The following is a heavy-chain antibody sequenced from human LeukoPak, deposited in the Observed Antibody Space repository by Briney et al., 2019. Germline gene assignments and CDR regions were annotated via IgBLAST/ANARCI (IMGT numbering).Heavy chain of an antibody. CDR1: GYTFTSYD. J-gene: IGHJ4*02. V-gene: IGHV1-8*01. Sequence: ASVKVSCKASGYTFTSYDINWVRQATGQGLEWMGWMNPNSGNTGYAQKFQGRVTMTRNTSISTAYMELSSLKSEDTAVYYCARGGYCSSTSCYDYWGQGTLVTVSS. D-gene: IGHD2-2*01. CDR2: MNPNSGNT. CDR3: ARGGYCSSTSCYDY.